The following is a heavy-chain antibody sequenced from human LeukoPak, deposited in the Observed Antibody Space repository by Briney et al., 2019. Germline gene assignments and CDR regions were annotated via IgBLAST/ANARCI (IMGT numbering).Heavy chain of an antibody. CDR2: IYSGGST. J-gene: IGHJ4*02. D-gene: IGHD7-27*01. CDR1: GFTFNNAW. V-gene: IGHV3-53*01. CDR3: ARVVNWGNFDY. Sequence: PGGSLRLSCAASGFTFNNAWMSWVRQAPGKGLEWVSVIYSGGSTYYADSVKGRFTISRDNSKNTLYLQMNSLRAEDTAVYYCARVVNWGNFDYWGQGTLVTVSS.